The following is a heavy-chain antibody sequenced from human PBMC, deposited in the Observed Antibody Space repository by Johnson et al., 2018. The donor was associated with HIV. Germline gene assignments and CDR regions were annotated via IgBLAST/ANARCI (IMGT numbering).Heavy chain of an antibody. Sequence: QVQLVESGGGVVRPGGSLRLSCAASGFTFSSYGMHWVRQAPGKGLEWVAFIRDDGSNKYYADSVKGRFTISRDNSKNTQYLQMNSLRAEDTAEYYCAKGRGGAATYDDAFDIWSQGTMVTVSS. CDR2: IRDDGSNK. CDR1: GFTFSSYG. D-gene: IGHD3-16*01. V-gene: IGHV3-30*02. CDR3: AKGRGGAATYDDAFDI. J-gene: IGHJ3*02.